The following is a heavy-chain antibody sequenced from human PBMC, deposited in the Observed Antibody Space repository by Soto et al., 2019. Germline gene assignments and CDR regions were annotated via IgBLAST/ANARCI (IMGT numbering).Heavy chain of an antibody. V-gene: IGHV3-11*05. D-gene: IGHD6-13*01. Sequence: QVQLVESGGGLVKPGGSLRLSCAASGFTFSDYYMSWIRQAPGKGLEWVSYISSSSGYINYADSVKGRFTISRDNAKNSLYLQMNRLRAEDTAVYYCAREGPGSSSWYVDSWGQGTLVTVSP. J-gene: IGHJ4*02. CDR3: AREGPGSSSWYVDS. CDR2: ISSSSGYI. CDR1: GFTFSDYY.